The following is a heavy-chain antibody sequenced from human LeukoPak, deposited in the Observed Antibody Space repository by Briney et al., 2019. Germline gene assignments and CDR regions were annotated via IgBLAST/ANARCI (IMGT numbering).Heavy chain of an antibody. CDR2: ISSRSNYI. V-gene: IGHV3-21*01. J-gene: IGHJ6*02. D-gene: IGHD2-2*01. Sequence: GGSLRLSCAASEFSFSTYSMNWVRQAPGKGLEWVSYISSRSNYIYYAGLVKGRFTISRDNAKNSLYLQMNSLRAEDTAVYFCARNACSSTSCYHGMDVWGQGTTVTVSS. CDR1: EFSFSTYS. CDR3: ARNACSSTSCYHGMDV.